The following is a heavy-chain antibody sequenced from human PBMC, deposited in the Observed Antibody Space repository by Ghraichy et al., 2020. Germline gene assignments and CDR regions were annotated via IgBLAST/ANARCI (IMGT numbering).Heavy chain of an antibody. V-gene: IGHV3-23*01. J-gene: IGHJ4*02. D-gene: IGHD3-10*01. CDR3: AKDRAAKVRGVIIVAPWLWDY. CDR1: GFTFSSYA. Sequence: GESLNISCAASGFTFSSYAMSWVRQAPGKGLEWVSAISGSGGSTYYADSVKGRFTISRDNSKNTLYLQMNSLRAEDTAVYYCAKDRAAKVRGVIIVAPWLWDYWGQGTLVTVSS. CDR2: ISGSGGST.